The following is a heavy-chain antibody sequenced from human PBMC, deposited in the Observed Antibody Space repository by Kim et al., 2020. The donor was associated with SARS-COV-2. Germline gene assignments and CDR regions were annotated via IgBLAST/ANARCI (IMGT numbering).Heavy chain of an antibody. Sequence: GGSLRLSCAASGFTFSTYGMHWVRQAPGKGLEWVAVISYDGSSKYYGESVKGRFTISRDNPENTLYLQMNSLRPEDTAVYYCAKAVVRGVNYYYYGMDVWGQATTGAVSS. V-gene: IGHV3-30*18. J-gene: IGHJ6*01. CDR1: GFTFSTYG. CDR2: ISYDGSSK. CDR3: AKAVVRGVNYYYYGMDV. D-gene: IGHD3-10*01.